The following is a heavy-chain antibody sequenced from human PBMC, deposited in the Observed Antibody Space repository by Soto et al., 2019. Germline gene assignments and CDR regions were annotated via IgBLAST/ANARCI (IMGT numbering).Heavy chain of an antibody. CDR1: GGSISSSSYY. D-gene: IGHD3-3*01. Sequence: SETLSLTCTVSGGSISSSSYYWGWIRQPPGKGLEWIGSIYYSGSTYYNPSLKSRVTISVDTSKNQFSLKLSSVTAADTAVYYCARHIGSDYDFWSGYYRGYNWFDPWGQGTLVTV. V-gene: IGHV4-39*01. CDR2: IYYSGST. CDR3: ARHIGSDYDFWSGYYRGYNWFDP. J-gene: IGHJ5*02.